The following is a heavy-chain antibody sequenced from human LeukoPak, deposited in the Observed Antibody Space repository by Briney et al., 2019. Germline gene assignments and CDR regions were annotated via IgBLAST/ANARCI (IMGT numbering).Heavy chain of an antibody. Sequence: GGSLRLSCSASGFTFRNYAIHWVRQAPGKGLEYVSTISSDGGGTYYSDSVKGRFTLSRDNSKNTLYLQMSSLRAEDTAVYYCVKGRGGDFYYGLDVWGQGTTVTVSS. J-gene: IGHJ6*02. CDR1: GFTFRNYA. CDR3: VKGRGGDFYYGLDV. V-gene: IGHV3-64D*06. CDR2: ISSDGGGT. D-gene: IGHD3-16*01.